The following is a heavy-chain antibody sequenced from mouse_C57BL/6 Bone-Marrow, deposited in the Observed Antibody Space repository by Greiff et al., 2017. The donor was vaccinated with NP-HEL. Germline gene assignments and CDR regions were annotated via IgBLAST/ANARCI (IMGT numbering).Heavy chain of an antibody. V-gene: IGHV1-80*01. CDR2: IYPGDGDT. CDR3: AKDWNYFDY. J-gene: IGHJ2*01. D-gene: IGHD4-1*01. Sequence: VQLQQSGASVKISCKASGYAFSSYWMNWVKQRPGKGLEWIGQIYPGDGDTNYNGKFKGKATLTADKSSSTAYMQLSSLTSEDSAVYCCAKDWNYFDYWGQGTTLTVSS. CDR1: GYAFSSYW.